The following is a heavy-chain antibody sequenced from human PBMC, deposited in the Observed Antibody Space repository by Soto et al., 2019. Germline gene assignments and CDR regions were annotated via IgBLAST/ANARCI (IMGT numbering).Heavy chain of an antibody. V-gene: IGHV1-69*01. CDR2: IIPIFGTA. D-gene: IGHD3-10*01. Sequence: QVQLVQSGAEVKKPGSSVKVSCKASGGTFSSYAISWVRQAPGQGPEWMGGIIPIFGTANYAQKFQGRVTITADESTSTAYMELSSLRSEDTDVYDCARVPRGGYNQRFSYYFGMDVWGQGTTVTVS. CDR1: GGTFSSYA. CDR3: ARVPRGGYNQRFSYYFGMDV. J-gene: IGHJ6*02.